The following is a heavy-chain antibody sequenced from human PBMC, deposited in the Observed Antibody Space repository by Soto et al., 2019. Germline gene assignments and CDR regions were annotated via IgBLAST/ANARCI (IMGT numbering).Heavy chain of an antibody. J-gene: IGHJ3*02. Sequence: SETLSLTCAVYGGSFSGYYWSWIRQPPGKGLEWIGEINHSGSTNYNPSLKSRVTISVDTSKNQFSLKLSSVTAADTAVYYCARVAAAGTKKWAFDIWGQGTMVTVSS. D-gene: IGHD6-13*01. V-gene: IGHV4-34*01. CDR2: INHSGST. CDR3: ARVAAAGTKKWAFDI. CDR1: GGSFSGYY.